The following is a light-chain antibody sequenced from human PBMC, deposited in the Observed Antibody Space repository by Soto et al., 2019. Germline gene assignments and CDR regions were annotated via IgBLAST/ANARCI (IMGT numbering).Light chain of an antibody. V-gene: IGKV3-20*01. CDR3: QQYGSSPT. CDR1: QSVRTNY. J-gene: IGKJ1*01. Sequence: ENVLTPSPGTLSLSPGERATPSRRASQSVRTNYLAWYQQKPGQAPRLLIYGASSRATGIPDRFSGSGSGTDFTLTISRLEPEDFAVYYCQQYGSSPTFGQGTKVDI. CDR2: GAS.